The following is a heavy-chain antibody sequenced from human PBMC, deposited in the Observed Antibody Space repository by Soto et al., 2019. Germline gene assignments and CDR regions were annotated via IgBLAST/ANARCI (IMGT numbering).Heavy chain of an antibody. D-gene: IGHD6-19*01. J-gene: IGHJ3*01. CDR3: VREGSGSCDF. Sequence: DVQLVESGGGLVRPGGSLRLSCAASGFTFSNYAMNWVRQSPQKGLEWVSVISTGGGGAYYADSVQGGFTISRDNSKNTLVLQMNSMRDEDTAIYCCVREGSGSCDFWGRGTMVTISS. CDR2: ISTGGGGA. V-gene: IGHV3-23*04. CDR1: GFTFSNYA.